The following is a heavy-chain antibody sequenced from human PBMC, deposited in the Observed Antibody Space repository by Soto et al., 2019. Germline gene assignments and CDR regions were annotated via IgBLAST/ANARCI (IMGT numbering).Heavy chain of an antibody. CDR1: GFTFSSYA. J-gene: IGHJ3*02. Sequence: GGFLSLSCAVSGFTFSSYAMSWVRQAPGKGLEWVSAISGSGGSTYYADSVKGRFTISRDNSKNTLYLQMNSLRAEDTAVYYCAKSGGYSYGGGAFDIWGQGTMVTVSS. V-gene: IGHV3-23*01. D-gene: IGHD5-18*01. CDR3: AKSGGYSYGGGAFDI. CDR2: ISGSGGST.